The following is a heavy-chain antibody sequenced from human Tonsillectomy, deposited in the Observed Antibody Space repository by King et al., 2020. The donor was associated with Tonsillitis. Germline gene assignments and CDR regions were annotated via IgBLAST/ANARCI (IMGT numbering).Heavy chain of an antibody. V-gene: IGHV1-69*01. D-gene: IGHD3-22*01. CDR3: ARDYYDSSGYWFDY. CDR2: LIPLFGTA. Sequence: VQLVESGAEVKKPGSSVKVSCKASGGTFSSYAISWVRQAPGQGLEWMGGLIPLFGTANYAQKFQGRITIIADESTRTAYMELSSLRSEDTAVYCCARDYYDSSGYWFDYWGQGILVTVSS. CDR1: GGTFSSYA. J-gene: IGHJ4*02.